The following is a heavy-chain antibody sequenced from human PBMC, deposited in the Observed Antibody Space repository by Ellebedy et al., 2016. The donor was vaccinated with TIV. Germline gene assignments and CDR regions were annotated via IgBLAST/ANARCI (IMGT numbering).Heavy chain of an antibody. CDR2: IWYDGSNE. V-gene: IGHV3-33*08. Sequence: GESLKISCVVSGFTFSSYGMHWVRQAPGKGLEWVAVIWYDGSNEYYADSVKGRFTISRDNSKNTLHLQMNSLRVEDTAIYYCAVVDFCWGQGTLVTVSS. CDR1: GFTFSSYG. CDR3: AVVDFC. D-gene: IGHD2-15*01. J-gene: IGHJ4*02.